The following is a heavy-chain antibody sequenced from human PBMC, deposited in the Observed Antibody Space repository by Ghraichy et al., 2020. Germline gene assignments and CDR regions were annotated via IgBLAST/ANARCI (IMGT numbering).Heavy chain of an antibody. CDR1: GGSISSYY. CDR3: ARGGTTVTTFHY. CDR2: IYYSGST. J-gene: IGHJ4*02. D-gene: IGHD4-17*01. Sequence: SQTLSLTCTVSGGSISSYYWSWIRQPPGKGLDWIGYIYYSGSTNYNPSLKSRVTISVDTSKNQFSLKLSSVTAADTAVYYCARGGTTVTTFHYWGQGTLVTVPS. V-gene: IGHV4-59*01.